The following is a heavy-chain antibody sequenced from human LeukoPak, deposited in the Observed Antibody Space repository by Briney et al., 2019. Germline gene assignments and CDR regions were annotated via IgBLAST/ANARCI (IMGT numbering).Heavy chain of an antibody. J-gene: IGHJ3*02. V-gene: IGHV4-34*01. D-gene: IGHD4-17*01. Sequence: KPGGSLRLSCAASGFTFTSYSMNWVRQAPGKGLEWIGEINHSGSTNYNPSLKSRVTISVDTSKNQFSLKLSSVTAADTAVYYCARGQEGTTVTTAPRTFDIWGQGTMVTVSS. CDR2: INHSGST. CDR3: ARGQEGTTVTTAPRTFDI. CDR1: GFTFTSYS.